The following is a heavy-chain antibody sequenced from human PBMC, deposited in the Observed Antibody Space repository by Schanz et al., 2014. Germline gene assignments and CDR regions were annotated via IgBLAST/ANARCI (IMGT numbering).Heavy chain of an antibody. CDR2: INWNGGDT. V-gene: IGHV3-20*01. CDR3: ARGSSASLSRVWFDL. CDR1: GFTFSTYA. Sequence: EVHLLESGGGLVQPGGSLRLSCSASGFTFSTYAMSWVRQVPGKGLEWVSGINWNGGDTSYADSVKGRFIISRDNAKNSLYLEMNSLRAGDTAFYHCARGSSASLSRVWFDLWGQGTLVTVSS. D-gene: IGHD6-6*01. J-gene: IGHJ5*02.